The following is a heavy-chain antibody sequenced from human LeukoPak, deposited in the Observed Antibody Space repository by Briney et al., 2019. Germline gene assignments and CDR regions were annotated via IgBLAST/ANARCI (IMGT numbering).Heavy chain of an antibody. CDR2: IYYSGST. CDR3: ARTGATYAGEFDY. V-gene: IGHV4-39*07. Sequence: ASETLSLTCTVSGGSISSSSYYWGWIRQPPGKGLEWIGSIYYSGSTYYNPSLKSRVTISVDTSKNQFSLKLNSVTAADTAVYYCARTGATYAGEFDYWGQGTLVTVSS. D-gene: IGHD1-26*01. CDR1: GGSISSSSYY. J-gene: IGHJ4*02.